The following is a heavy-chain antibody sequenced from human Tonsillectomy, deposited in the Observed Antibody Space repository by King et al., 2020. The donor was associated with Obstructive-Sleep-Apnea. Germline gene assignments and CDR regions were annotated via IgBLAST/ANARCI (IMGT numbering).Heavy chain of an antibody. V-gene: IGHV3-73*01. CDR2: IRGKTANYAT. CDR3: ARQTNSCHDY. Sequence: VQLVESGGGLVQPGGSLKLSCAASGFTFSDSPIHWVRQASGKGLEWVGHIRGKTANYATAYGAAVKGRVTISRDDSKNTAYLQMNGLKSEDTALYFCARQTNSCHDYWGQGTLVTVSS. D-gene: IGHD2-2*01. J-gene: IGHJ4*02. CDR1: GFTFSDSP.